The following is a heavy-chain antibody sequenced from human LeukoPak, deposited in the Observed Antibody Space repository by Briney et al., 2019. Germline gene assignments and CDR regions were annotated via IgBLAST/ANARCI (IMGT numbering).Heavy chain of an antibody. CDR2: IYYSGST. CDR1: GGSISSSSYY. Sequence: SETLSLTCTVSGGSISSSSYYWGWIRQPPGKGLEWIGSIYYSGSTYYNPSLKSRVTISVDTSKNQFSLKLSSVTAADTAVYYCARHCSSTSCYRSRLAAFDIWGQGTMVTVSS. CDR3: ARHCSSTSCYRSRLAAFDI. D-gene: IGHD2-2*02. J-gene: IGHJ3*02. V-gene: IGHV4-39*07.